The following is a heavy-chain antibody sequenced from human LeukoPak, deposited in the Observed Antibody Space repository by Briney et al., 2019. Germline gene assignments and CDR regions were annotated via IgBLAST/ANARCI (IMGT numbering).Heavy chain of an antibody. CDR3: ARDREEGYNSYYFDS. V-gene: IGHV1-18*01. CDR2: ISAYNGNT. CDR1: GYTFTSYG. D-gene: IGHD5-24*01. J-gene: IGHJ4*02. Sequence: ASVKVSCKASGYTFTSYGISWVRQAPGQGLEWMGWISAYNGNTNYAQKLQGRVTMTTDTSTSTAYMELSSLRSEDTAVYYCARDREEGYNSYYFDSWGQGTLVIVSS.